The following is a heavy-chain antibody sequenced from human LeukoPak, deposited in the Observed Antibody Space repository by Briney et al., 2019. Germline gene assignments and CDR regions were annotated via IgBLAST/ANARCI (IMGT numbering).Heavy chain of an antibody. CDR2: ISGSGGST. D-gene: IGHD3-9*01. Sequence: PGGSLRLSCAASGFTFSSFAMSWVRQAPGKGLEWVSAISGSGGSTYYADSVKGRFMISRDNSKNTLYLQMNSLRAEDTALYHCARVRRGTGYYKGAFDYWGQGTLVTVSS. V-gene: IGHV3-23*01. CDR3: ARVRRGTGYYKGAFDY. J-gene: IGHJ4*02. CDR1: GFTFSSFA.